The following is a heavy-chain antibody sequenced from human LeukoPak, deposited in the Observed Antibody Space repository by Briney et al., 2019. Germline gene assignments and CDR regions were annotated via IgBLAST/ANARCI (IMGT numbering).Heavy chain of an antibody. CDR1: GGSVSYYY. Sequence: SETLSLTCTVSGGSVSYYYWSWIRHPPGKGLEWIGYIYYSGSTDYNPSLKSRVTISIDTSNNQFSLELTSVTAADTAVYYCARDGKISPYSGMDVWGQGITVTVSS. CDR3: ARDGKISPYSGMDV. V-gene: IGHV4-59*02. J-gene: IGHJ6*02. CDR2: IYYSGST. D-gene: IGHD1-26*01.